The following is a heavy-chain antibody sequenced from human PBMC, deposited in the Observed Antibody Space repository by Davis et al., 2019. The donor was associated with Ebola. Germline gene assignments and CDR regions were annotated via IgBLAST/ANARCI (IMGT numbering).Heavy chain of an antibody. CDR3: ARHQNVWYYFDS. D-gene: IGHD2-8*02. CDR1: GSSITSDY. V-gene: IGHV4-59*08. CDR2: VSSIGTI. J-gene: IGHJ4*02. Sequence: GSLRLSCTVSGSSITSDYWSWFRQSPRKGLEWIGYVSSIGTINYNPSLDSRVTISVDTSKNQFSLHLNSVTPEDTAVYYCARHQNVWYYFDSWGQGTLVTVSS.